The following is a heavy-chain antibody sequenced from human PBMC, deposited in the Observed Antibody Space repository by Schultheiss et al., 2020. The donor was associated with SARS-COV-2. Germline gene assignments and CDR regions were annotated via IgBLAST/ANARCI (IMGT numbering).Heavy chain of an antibody. CDR3: ARSPMVRGVILYDYYYYGMDV. Sequence: GGSLRLSCAASGFTVSSNYMSWVRQAPGKGLEWVAVISYDGSNKYYADSVKGRFTISRDISKNTLFLQMNSLRAEDTAVYYCARSPMVRGVILYDYYYYGMDVWGQGTTVTVSS. CDR2: ISYDGSNK. D-gene: IGHD3-10*01. CDR1: GFTVSSNY. J-gene: IGHJ6*02. V-gene: IGHV3-30*03.